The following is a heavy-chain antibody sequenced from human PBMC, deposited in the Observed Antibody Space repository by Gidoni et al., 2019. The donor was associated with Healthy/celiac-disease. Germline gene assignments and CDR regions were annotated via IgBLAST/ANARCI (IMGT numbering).Heavy chain of an antibody. J-gene: IGHJ5*02. CDR2: IRSKANGYAT. Sequence: EVQLVESGGGLVQPGGSLQLPCAAAGFTFSGSATHWVRQASGQGLEWVGRIRSKANGYATAEAAAVKGRFTISRDDSKNTAYLQMNSLKTEDTAVYYCTRQGSSGWYKWFDPWGQGTLVTVSS. D-gene: IGHD6-19*01. CDR1: GFTFSGSA. CDR3: TRQGSSGWYKWFDP. V-gene: IGHV3-73*02.